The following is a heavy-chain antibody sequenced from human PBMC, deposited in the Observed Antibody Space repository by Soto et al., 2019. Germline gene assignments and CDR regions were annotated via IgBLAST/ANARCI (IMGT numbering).Heavy chain of an antibody. D-gene: IGHD2-21*01. V-gene: IGHV1-46*01. J-gene: IGHJ4*02. CDR3: ARSLLQGDF. CDR2: INPNGGST. CDR1: GYVFIHYC. Sequence: QVQLVQSGAEVKKPGASVKGSCKASGYVFIHYCIHWVRQAPGQGLEWMAIINPNGGSTNDAQKFQGRVTVTSDTSTRTVSMELNSLGSDDTAVYFCARSLLQGDFWGQGTLVTVSS.